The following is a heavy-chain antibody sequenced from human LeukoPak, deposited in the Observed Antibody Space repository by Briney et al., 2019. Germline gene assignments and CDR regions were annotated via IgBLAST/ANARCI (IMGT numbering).Heavy chain of an antibody. J-gene: IGHJ3*02. CDR3: ARSGAGGAFDM. D-gene: IGHD3-10*01. V-gene: IGHV3-74*01. Sequence: GGSLTLSCAASGFPFSSYWMHWVRQAPGKGLLWVSRIYNDGSRTTYADSVKGRFTISGDNAKNTLFLQMNSLTAEDTAVYYCARSGAGGAFDMWGRGTMVTVSS. CDR2: IYNDGSRT. CDR1: GFPFSSYW.